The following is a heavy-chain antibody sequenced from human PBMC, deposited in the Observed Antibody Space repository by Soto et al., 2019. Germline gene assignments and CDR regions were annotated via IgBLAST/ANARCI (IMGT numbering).Heavy chain of an antibody. CDR1: GGSISTYY. CDR2: IDYSGST. Sequence: PSETLSLTCTVSGGSISTYYWSCIRQPPGKELEWIGYIDYSGSTNYNFSLKSRVTISLDTSTNQFSLKLSSVTAADTAVYYCARARRSSSRPDAIDIWGQGTRVTVAS. V-gene: IGHV4-59*01. CDR3: ARARRSSSRPDAIDI. J-gene: IGHJ3*02. D-gene: IGHD6-13*01.